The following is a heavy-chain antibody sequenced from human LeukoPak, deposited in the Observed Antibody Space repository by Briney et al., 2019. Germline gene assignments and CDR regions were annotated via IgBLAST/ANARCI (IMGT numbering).Heavy chain of an antibody. Sequence: PSETLSLTCTVSGGSISSYYWCWIQQPPGKGLEWIGYIYYSGSTNYNPSLKSRVTISVDTSKNQFSLKLSSVTAADTAVYYCARHRWGGWFDPWGQGTLVTVSS. CDR1: GGSISSYY. CDR2: IYYSGST. D-gene: IGHD3-16*01. J-gene: IGHJ5*02. CDR3: ARHRWGGWFDP. V-gene: IGHV4-59*01.